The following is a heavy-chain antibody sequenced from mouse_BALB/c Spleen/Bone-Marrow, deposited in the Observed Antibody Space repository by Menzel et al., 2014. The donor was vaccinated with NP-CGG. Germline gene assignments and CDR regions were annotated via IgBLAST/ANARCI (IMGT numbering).Heavy chain of an antibody. J-gene: IGHJ4*01. CDR1: GYAFNNYL. V-gene: IGHV1-54*01. Sequence: QVQLQQSGAELVRPGTSVKVSCKASGYAFNNYLIEWVKQRPGQGLEWIGVINPGSGGTKYNGKFKGKATLTADKSSSTAYMQLSSLTSDDSAVYFCARCLTGTSAMDYWGQGTSVTVSS. CDR3: ARCLTGTSAMDY. CDR2: INPGSGGT. D-gene: IGHD4-1*01.